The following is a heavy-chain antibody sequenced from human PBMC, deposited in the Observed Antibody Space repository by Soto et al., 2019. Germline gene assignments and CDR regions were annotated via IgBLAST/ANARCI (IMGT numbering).Heavy chain of an antibody. Sequence: SEILSLTCTVSGGNISSYYWSWIRQHPGKGLEWIGYIYYSGSTNYNPSLKSRVTISVDTSKNQFSLKLSSVTPEDTAVYFCARTLSSSAENWFDPWGQGTLVTVSS. J-gene: IGHJ5*02. CDR1: GGNISSYY. D-gene: IGHD6-6*01. V-gene: IGHV4-59*12. CDR2: IYYSGST. CDR3: ARTLSSSAENWFDP.